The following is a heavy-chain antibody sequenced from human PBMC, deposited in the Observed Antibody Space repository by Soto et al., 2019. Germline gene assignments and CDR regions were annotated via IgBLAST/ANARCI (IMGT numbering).Heavy chain of an antibody. Sequence: QVHLVKSGAEVKKPAASVKVSCKASGYTFTSYDIPWVREATVQGLEWMGWMNPNSGNTGYSQKFQGRVTITRNTTISTAYVELSSVRYEDTAVYYCAIIRGHAWGFNYYYMDVGVKGTTNIVSS. CDR1: GYTFTSYD. V-gene: IGHV1-8*01. J-gene: IGHJ6*03. CDR2: MNPNSGNT. D-gene: IGHD3-16*01. CDR3: AIIRGHAWGFNYYYMDV.